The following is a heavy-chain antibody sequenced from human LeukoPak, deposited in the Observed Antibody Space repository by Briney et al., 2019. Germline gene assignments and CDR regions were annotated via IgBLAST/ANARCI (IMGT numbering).Heavy chain of an antibody. CDR2: INPSGGST. J-gene: IGHJ3*02. V-gene: IGHV1-46*01. D-gene: IGHD3-22*01. CDR1: GYTFTSYY. CDR3: ARAQYVKDYDSSGSPGGAFDI. Sequence: ASVKVSCRASGYTFTSYYMHWVRQAPGQGLEWMGIINPSGGSTSYAQKFQGRVTMTRDTSTSTVYMELSSLRSEDTAVYYCARAQYVKDYDSSGSPGGAFDIWGQGTMVTVSS.